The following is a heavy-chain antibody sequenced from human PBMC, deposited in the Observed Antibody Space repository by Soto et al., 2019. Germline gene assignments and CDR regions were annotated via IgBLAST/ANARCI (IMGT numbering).Heavy chain of an antibody. V-gene: IGHV3-74*01. J-gene: IGHJ5*02. Sequence: GGSLRLSCAASGFTFSSYAMHWVRQAPGKGLEWVSGIAYDGGNKSYADSVKGRFTISTDNAKNTVYLQMNGLRAEDTAVYYCATVFDLWGQGTLVTVSS. CDR2: IAYDGGNK. CDR1: GFTFSSYA. CDR3: ATVFDL.